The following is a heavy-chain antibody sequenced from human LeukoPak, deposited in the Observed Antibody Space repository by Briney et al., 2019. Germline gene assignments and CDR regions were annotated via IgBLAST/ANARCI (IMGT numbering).Heavy chain of an antibody. CDR3: ARVLFGTSDAFDI. CDR1: GGSISSGSYY. J-gene: IGHJ3*02. V-gene: IGHV4-61*02. D-gene: IGHD6-13*01. Sequence: SQTLSLTCTVSGGSISSGSYYWSWIRQPAGKGLEWIGRIYTSGSTNYNPSPKSRVTISVDTSKNQFSLKLSSVTAADTAVYYCARVLFGTSDAFDIWGQGTMVTVSS. CDR2: IYTSGST.